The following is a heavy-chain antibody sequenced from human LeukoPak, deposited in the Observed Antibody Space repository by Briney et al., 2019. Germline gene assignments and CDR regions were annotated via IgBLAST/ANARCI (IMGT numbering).Heavy chain of an antibody. D-gene: IGHD1-14*01. CDR1: GGTFSSYA. CDR2: IIPIFGTA. Sequence: GSSVKVSCKASGGTFSSYAISWVRQAPGQGLEWMGGIIPIFGTANYAQKLQGRVTITADESTSTAYMELSSLRSEDTAVHYCARSSGAGDAFDIWGQGTMVTVSS. J-gene: IGHJ3*02. CDR3: ARSSGAGDAFDI. V-gene: IGHV1-69*01.